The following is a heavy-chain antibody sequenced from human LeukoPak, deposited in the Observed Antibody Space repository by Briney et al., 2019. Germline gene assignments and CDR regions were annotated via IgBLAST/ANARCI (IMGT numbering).Heavy chain of an antibody. J-gene: IGHJ4*02. D-gene: IGHD3-10*01. V-gene: IGHV3-48*02. CDR2: ISSSSSTI. CDR3: ATDEVSVFDY. Sequence: GGSLRLSCAAPGFTFSSYGMQWVRQAPGKGLEWVSYISSSSSTIYYADSVKGRFTISRDNAKNSLYLQMNSLRDEDTAVYYCATDEVSVFDYWGQGTLVTVSS. CDR1: GFTFSSYG.